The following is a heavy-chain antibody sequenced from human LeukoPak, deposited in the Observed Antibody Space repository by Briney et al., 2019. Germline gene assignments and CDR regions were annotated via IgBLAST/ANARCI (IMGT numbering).Heavy chain of an antibody. V-gene: IGHV1-8*01. Sequence: ASVKVSCKASGYTFTSYDINWVRQATGQGLEWMGWMNPNSGNTGYAQKFQGRVTMTRNTSISTAYMELSSLRSEDTAVYYCARGFPHSYGMDVWGQGTTVTVSS. CDR3: ARGFPHSYGMDV. CDR1: GYTFTSYD. J-gene: IGHJ6*02. CDR2: MNPNSGNT.